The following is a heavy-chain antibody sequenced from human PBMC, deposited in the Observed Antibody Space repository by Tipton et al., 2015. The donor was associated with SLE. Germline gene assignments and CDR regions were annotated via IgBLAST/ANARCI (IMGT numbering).Heavy chain of an antibody. CDR1: GGSISSHY. CDR2: IYYSVST. V-gene: IGHV4-59*11. CDR3: ARLEYSSSAANY. Sequence: TLSLTCTVSGGSISSHYWSWFRPPPGKGLEWIGYIYYSVSTYYNPSRKSRVTISVDTSKNQFSLKLSSVTAADTAVYYCARLEYSSSAANYWGQGTLVTVSS. J-gene: IGHJ4*02. D-gene: IGHD6-6*01.